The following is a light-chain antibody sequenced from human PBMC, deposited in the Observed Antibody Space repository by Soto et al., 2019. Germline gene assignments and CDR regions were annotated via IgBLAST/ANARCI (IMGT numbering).Light chain of an antibody. CDR1: RSNIGTNF. V-gene: IGLV1-51*01. Sequence: QSLLTQPPSVSAAPGQKVTISCSGSRSNIGTNFVSWYQQLPGSAPKLLIHDNDQRASGIPDRFSGSKSGTSATLGITGLQTGDEADYYCGTWDTSLSTGLFGGGTKVTVL. CDR3: GTWDTSLSTGL. J-gene: IGLJ2*01. CDR2: DND.